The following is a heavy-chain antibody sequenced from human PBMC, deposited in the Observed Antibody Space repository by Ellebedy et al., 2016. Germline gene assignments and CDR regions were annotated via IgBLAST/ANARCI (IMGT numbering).Heavy chain of an antibody. J-gene: IGHJ3*02. Sequence: SETLSLTCTVSGGSISNYYWSWIRQPPGKGLEWIGHIYFSGSTNYNPSLRSRVTISIDTSKNQFSLKLSSVTAADTAVYYCARIKRQTYSSSWWRAFDIWGQGTMVTVSS. CDR1: GGSISNYY. D-gene: IGHD6-13*01. V-gene: IGHV4-59*12. CDR2: IYFSGST. CDR3: ARIKRQTYSSSWWRAFDI.